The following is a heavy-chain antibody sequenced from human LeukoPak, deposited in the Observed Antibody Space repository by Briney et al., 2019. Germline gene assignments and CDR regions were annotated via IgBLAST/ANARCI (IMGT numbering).Heavy chain of an antibody. CDR1: GFTVSSKY. J-gene: IGHJ4*02. CDR3: ARVANDNYPIDY. V-gene: IGHV3-53*01. D-gene: IGHD1-1*01. CDR2: IYSGGST. Sequence: GGSLRLSCAASGFTVSSKYMSWVRQAPGKGLEWVSVIYSGGSTYYADSVKGRFTISRDNSKNTLYLQMNSLRAEDTAVYYCARVANDNYPIDYWGQGTLVTVSS.